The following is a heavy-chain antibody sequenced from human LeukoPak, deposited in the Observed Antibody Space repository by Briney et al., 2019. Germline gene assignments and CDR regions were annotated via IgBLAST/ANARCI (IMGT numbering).Heavy chain of an antibody. J-gene: IGHJ4*02. CDR2: ISGSGDNT. D-gene: IGHD3-22*01. V-gene: IGHV3-23*01. Sequence: GGSLRLSCEASGFTFSSYAMSWVRQAPGKGLEWVSGISGSGDNTYYADSVKGRFTISRDNPKNTLYVQVNSLGTEDTAAYYCAKGSYYDSSGSFYFDYWGQGTLVTVSS. CDR1: GFTFSSYA. CDR3: AKGSYYDSSGSFYFDY.